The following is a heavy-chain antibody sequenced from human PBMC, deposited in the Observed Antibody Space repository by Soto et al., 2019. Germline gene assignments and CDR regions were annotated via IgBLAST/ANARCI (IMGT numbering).Heavy chain of an antibody. Sequence: QVQLVQSGAEVKKPGSSVKVSCKASGGTFSSYAISWVRQAPGQGLEWMGGIIPIFGTANYAQKFQGRVTITADESXSXAXXELSSLRSEDTAVYYCARSRGSAGDYHYYYYGMDVWGQGTTVTVSS. D-gene: IGHD4-17*01. CDR3: ARSRGSAGDYHYYYYGMDV. J-gene: IGHJ6*02. CDR2: IIPIFGTA. V-gene: IGHV1-69*12. CDR1: GGTFSSYA.